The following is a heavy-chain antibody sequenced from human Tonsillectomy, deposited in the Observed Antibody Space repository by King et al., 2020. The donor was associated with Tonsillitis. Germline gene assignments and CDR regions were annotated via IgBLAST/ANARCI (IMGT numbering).Heavy chain of an antibody. CDR3: AREPMVATMDESDFDY. CDR1: GFTFSSYG. D-gene: IGHD5-12*01. J-gene: IGHJ4*02. V-gene: IGHV3-48*01. CDR2: LSSYSRTI. Sequence: EVQLVESGGGLVQPGGSLRLSCVASGFTFSSYGMNWVRQAPGKGLEWLSYLSSYSRTIYADSVKGRFTISRDDARNSLYLQMSSLRAEDTAVYYCAREPMVATMDESDFDYWGQGTLVTGSS.